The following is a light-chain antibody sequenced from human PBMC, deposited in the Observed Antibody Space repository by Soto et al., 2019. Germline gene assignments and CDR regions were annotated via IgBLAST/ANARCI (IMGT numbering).Light chain of an antibody. CDR2: GNS. CDR1: SSNIGAGYD. J-gene: IGLJ2*01. Sequence: QSVLTQPPSVSGAPGQRVTISCTGSSSNIGAGYDVHWYQQLPGTAPKLLIYGNSNRPSGVPDRFSGSKSGTSASLAITGVQAEDEADYYRQSYDSGLSGVVFGGGTKLTVL. CDR3: QSYDSGLSGVV. V-gene: IGLV1-40*01.